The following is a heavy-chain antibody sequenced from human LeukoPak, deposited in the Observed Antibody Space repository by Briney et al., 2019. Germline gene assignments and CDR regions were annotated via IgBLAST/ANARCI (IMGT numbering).Heavy chain of an antibody. V-gene: IGHV3-7*01. CDR1: GFTFSSCW. Sequence: PGGSPRLSCAASGFTFSSCWMSWVRQAPGKGLEWVANIKQDGSEKYYVDSVKGRFTISRDNAKNSLYLQMNSLRAEDTAVYYCAREQQLFYWGQGTLATVSS. D-gene: IGHD6-13*01. CDR3: AREQQLFY. CDR2: IKQDGSEK. J-gene: IGHJ4*02.